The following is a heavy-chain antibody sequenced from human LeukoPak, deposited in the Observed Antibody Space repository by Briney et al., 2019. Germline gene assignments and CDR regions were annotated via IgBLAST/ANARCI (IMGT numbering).Heavy chain of an antibody. Sequence: PGGSLRLSCAASGFTFSSYGIHWVRQAPGKGLEWLAVISNDGGQKYYADSMKGRFTISRDNSKNTLYLQMNSLRAEDTAVYYCARDVGVFFQFGYFDYWGQGTLVTVSS. CDR2: ISNDGGQK. D-gene: IGHD3-10*01. CDR1: GFTFSSYG. V-gene: IGHV3-30*03. J-gene: IGHJ4*02. CDR3: ARDVGVFFQFGYFDY.